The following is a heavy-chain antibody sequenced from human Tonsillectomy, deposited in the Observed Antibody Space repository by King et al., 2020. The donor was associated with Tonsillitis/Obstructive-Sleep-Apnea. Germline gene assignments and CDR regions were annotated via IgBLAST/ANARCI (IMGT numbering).Heavy chain of an antibody. CDR1: GFIFSTYG. Sequence: VQLVESGGGVEQPGGSLGRSFAASGFIFSTYGMNWGRQAPGRGPEWGSYISRCGSTIYSADSLKGRFTISRDNANNSLSLQMNSLRDEDTAVYYCARAAFPFDYWGQGTLVTVSS. CDR2: ISRCGSTI. D-gene: IGHD2/OR15-2a*01. V-gene: IGHV3-48*02. J-gene: IGHJ4*02. CDR3: ARAAFPFDY.